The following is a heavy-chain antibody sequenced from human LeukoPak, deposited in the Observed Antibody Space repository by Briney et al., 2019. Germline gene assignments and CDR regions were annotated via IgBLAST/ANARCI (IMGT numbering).Heavy chain of an antibody. CDR1: GFTFRNYY. CDR2: ISASGDTI. D-gene: IGHD3-22*01. V-gene: IGHV3-11*04. CDR3: ARMTGYYDGSGYYYSDY. Sequence: GGSLRLSCAASGFTFRNYYMTWIRQAPGKGLEWVSYISASGDTIYYGDSVKGRFTISRDNAKNSLYLQMNSLRAEDTAVYYCARMTGYYDGSGYYYSDYWGQGTLVTVSS. J-gene: IGHJ4*02.